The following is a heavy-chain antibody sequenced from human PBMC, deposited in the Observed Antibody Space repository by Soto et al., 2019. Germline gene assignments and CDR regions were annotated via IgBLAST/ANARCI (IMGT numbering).Heavy chain of an antibody. V-gene: IGHV4-34*01. CDR2: INHSGST. CDR3: ARRRWGSYPSPGAYFDY. CDR1: GGSFSGYY. J-gene: IGHJ4*02. D-gene: IGHD3-16*02. Sequence: QVQLQQWGAGLLKPSETLSLTCAVYGGSFSGYYWSWIRQPPGKGLEWIGEINHSGSTNYNPSLKSQFTISIDPSKNQFSLKLSSVTAADTAVYYCARRRWGSYPSPGAYFDYWGQGTLVTVSS.